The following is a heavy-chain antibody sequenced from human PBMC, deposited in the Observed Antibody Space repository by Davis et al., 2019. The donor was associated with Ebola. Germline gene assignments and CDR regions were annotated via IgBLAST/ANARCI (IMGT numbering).Heavy chain of an antibody. CDR1: GFTFSSYA. V-gene: IGHV3-30-3*01. D-gene: IGHD3-22*01. CDR3: ARDGVDYDSSGYNRGAFDI. J-gene: IGHJ3*02. Sequence: GESLKISCAASGFTFSSYAMHWVRQAPGKGLEWVAVISYDGSNKYYADSVKGRFTISRDNSKNTLYLQMNSLRAEDTAVYYCARDGVDYDSSGYNRGAFDIWGQGTMVTVSS. CDR2: ISYDGSNK.